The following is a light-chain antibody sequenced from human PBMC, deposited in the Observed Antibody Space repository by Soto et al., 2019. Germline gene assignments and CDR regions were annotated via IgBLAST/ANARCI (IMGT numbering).Light chain of an antibody. CDR3: SSYAGSNIVV. Sequence: QSVLTQPPSASGSPGQSVTISCAGTSSDVGGYNYVSWYQHHPGKAPKLMIYEVSKRPSGVPGRFSGSKSGNSASLTVSGLQAEDEADFYCSSYAGSNIVVFGGGTKVTVL. J-gene: IGLJ2*01. CDR2: EVS. CDR1: SSDVGGYNY. V-gene: IGLV2-8*01.